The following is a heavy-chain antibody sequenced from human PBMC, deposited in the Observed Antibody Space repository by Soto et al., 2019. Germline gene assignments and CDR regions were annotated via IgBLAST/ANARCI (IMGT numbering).Heavy chain of an antibody. CDR2: ISYDGRNK. CDR1: GFIFSTYG. CDR3: AKDTATAITSYYFYGMDV. D-gene: IGHD5-12*01. J-gene: IGHJ6*02. Sequence: GGSLRLSCEASGFIFSTYGMRWVRQAPGKGLEWVAVISYDGRNKYYADSVRGRFTISRDNSKNTLHLQMNSLRGEDTAVYYCAKDTATAITSYYFYGMDVWXQGTTVTVSS. V-gene: IGHV3-30*18.